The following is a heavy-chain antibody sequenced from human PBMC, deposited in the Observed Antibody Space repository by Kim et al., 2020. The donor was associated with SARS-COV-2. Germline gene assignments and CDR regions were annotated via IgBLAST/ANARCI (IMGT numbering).Heavy chain of an antibody. CDR2: IKQDGSEK. J-gene: IGHJ3*02. D-gene: IGHD4-17*01. V-gene: IGHV3-7*04. CDR1: GFTFSSYW. CDR3: ARVGPLDYGDYVGASVNDAFES. Sequence: GGSLRLSCAASGFTFSSYWMSWVRQAPGKGLEWVANIKQDGSEKYYVDSEKGRFTISRDNAKNSLYLQMNSPSAEDTSVYYCARVGPLDYGDYVGASVNDAFESCGQGRMVTASS.